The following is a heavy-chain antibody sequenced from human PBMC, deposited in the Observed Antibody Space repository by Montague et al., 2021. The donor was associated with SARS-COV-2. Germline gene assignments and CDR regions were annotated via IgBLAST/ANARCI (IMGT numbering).Heavy chain of an antibody. CDR3: ARSLDPSGTYYLPY. V-gene: IGHV4-59*01. D-gene: IGHD3-10*01. Sequence: SETLSLTCTVSGDSISTSYWAWIRQPPGKGLEWTGYIYYSGRTSYNSSLKSRVTISIDTPKNQFSLKLSSVTAADTAVYYCARSLDPSGTYYLPYWGQGTLVTVSS. CDR1: GDSISTSY. CDR2: IYYSGRT. J-gene: IGHJ4*02.